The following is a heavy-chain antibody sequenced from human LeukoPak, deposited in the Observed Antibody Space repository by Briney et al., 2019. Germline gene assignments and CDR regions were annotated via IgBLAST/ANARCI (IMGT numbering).Heavy chain of an antibody. Sequence: SETLSLTCAVYGGSFSGYYWSWIRQPPGKGLEWNGEINHSGSTNYNPSLKSRVTISVDTSKNQFSLKLSSVTAADTAVYYCARGGIAVAATYYYYGMDVWGQGTTVTVSS. CDR3: ARGGIAVAATYYYYGMDV. V-gene: IGHV4-34*01. D-gene: IGHD6-19*01. CDR2: INHSGST. J-gene: IGHJ6*02. CDR1: GGSFSGYY.